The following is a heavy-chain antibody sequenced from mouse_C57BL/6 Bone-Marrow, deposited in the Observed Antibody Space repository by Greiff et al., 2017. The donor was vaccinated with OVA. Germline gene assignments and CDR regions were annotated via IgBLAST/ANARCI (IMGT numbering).Heavy chain of an antibody. CDR1: GYTFTSYG. J-gene: IGHJ2*01. D-gene: IGHD1-1*01. V-gene: IGHV1-81*01. Sequence: VQLQQSGAELARPGASVKLSCKASGYTFTSYGISWVKQRTGQGLEWIGEIYPRSGNTYYNEKFKGKATLTAAKSSSTAYMELRSLTSEDSAVYFCARRENTTVVATDFDYWGQGTTLTVSS. CDR3: ARRENTTVVATDFDY. CDR2: IYPRSGNT.